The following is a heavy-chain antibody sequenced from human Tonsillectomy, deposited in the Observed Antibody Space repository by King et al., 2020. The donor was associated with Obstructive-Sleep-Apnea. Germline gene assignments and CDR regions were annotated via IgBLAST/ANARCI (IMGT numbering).Heavy chain of an antibody. CDR1: GGSISYYY. V-gene: IGHV4-59*01. D-gene: IGHD4-17*01. CDR3: AREPPNDYGIDS. CDR2: IYHSGST. Sequence: QLQESGPGLVKPSETLSLTCTVSGGSISYYYWSWIQQTPGKGLEWIGYIYHSGSTNYNPSLKSRVIISVDTSKNHFSLKLSSVTAADTAVYYRAREPPNDYGIDSWGQGTLVTVSS. J-gene: IGHJ4*02.